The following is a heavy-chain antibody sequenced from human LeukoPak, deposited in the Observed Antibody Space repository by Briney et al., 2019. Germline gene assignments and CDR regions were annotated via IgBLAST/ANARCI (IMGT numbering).Heavy chain of an antibody. V-gene: IGHV1-2*02. Sequence: ASVKVSCKASGYTFTGYYMHWVRQAPGQGLEWVGWINPNSGGTNYAQKFQGRVTMTRDTSISTAYMELSRLRSDDTAVYYCARDPLDIVVVPAANWFDPWGQGTLVTVSS. CDR1: GYTFTGYY. CDR3: ARDPLDIVVVPAANWFDP. CDR2: INPNSGGT. J-gene: IGHJ5*02. D-gene: IGHD2-2*01.